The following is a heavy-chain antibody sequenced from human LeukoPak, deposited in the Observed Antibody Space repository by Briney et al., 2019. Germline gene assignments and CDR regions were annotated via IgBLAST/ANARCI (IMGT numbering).Heavy chain of an antibody. CDR2: VYHSGTT. Sequence: SETLSLTCTVSNYSISRTYHWGWIRQPLGKGLEWIGTVYHSGTTYYSPSLKSRVTISIHPSKNQFSLKLSSVTAADTAVYYCARRDPSGSWVDYWGQGTLVTVSS. D-gene: IGHD6-13*01. CDR3: ARRDPSGSWVDY. CDR1: NYSISRTYH. J-gene: IGHJ4*02. V-gene: IGHV4-38-2*02.